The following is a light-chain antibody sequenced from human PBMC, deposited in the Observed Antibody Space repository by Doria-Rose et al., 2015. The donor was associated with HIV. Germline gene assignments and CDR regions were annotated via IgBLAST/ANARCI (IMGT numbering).Light chain of an antibody. V-gene: IGKV3-15*01. J-gene: IGKJ5*01. CDR1: QSVSTD. Sequence: QSPETLSVSPGESATLSCRASQSVSTDLAWYQHKPGQAPRLLIWGASTRATGIPARFSGSGSGTEFTLTISSLQSEDFAMYFCHQYNNWPTFGQGTRLDIK. CDR3: HQYNNWPT. CDR2: GAS.